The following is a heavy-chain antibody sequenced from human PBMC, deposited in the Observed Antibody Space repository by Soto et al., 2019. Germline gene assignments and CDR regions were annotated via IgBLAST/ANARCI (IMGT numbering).Heavy chain of an antibody. CDR3: ARATWLVRVYGMDV. J-gene: IGHJ6*02. Sequence: QVQLQQWGAGLLKPSETLSLTCAVYGGSFSGYYWSWIRQPPGKGLEWIGEINHSGSTNYNPSLKSRVTISVDTSKNQFSLKLSSVTAADTTVYYCARATWLVRVYGMDVWGQGTTVTVSS. V-gene: IGHV4-34*01. CDR2: INHSGST. CDR1: GGSFSGYY. D-gene: IGHD6-19*01.